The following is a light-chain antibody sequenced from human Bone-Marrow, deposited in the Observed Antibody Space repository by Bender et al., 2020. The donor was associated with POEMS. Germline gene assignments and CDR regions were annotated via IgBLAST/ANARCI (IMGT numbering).Light chain of an antibody. CDR2: DVS. CDR3: NSYTTSSTWM. J-gene: IGLJ3*02. CDR1: SSDVGGYNY. Sequence: QSALTQPASVSGSPGQSIAISCTGTSSDVGGYNYISWYQHHPGKAPKLIIYDVSNRPSGVSNRFSGSKSGNTASLTISGLQADDEADYYCNSYTTSSTWMFGGGTKLTVL. V-gene: IGLV2-14*03.